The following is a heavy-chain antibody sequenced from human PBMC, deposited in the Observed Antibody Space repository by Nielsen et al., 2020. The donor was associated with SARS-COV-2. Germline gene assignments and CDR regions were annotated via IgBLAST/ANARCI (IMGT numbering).Heavy chain of an antibody. Sequence: GSLRLSCTVSGGSISSYYWSWIRQPPGKGLEWIGYIYYSGSTNYNPSLKSRVTISVDTSKNQFSLKLSSVTAADTAVYYCARASQLAHGGYYYGMDVWGQGTTVTVSS. D-gene: IGHD6-6*01. CDR1: GGSISSYY. CDR2: IYYSGST. V-gene: IGHV4-59*01. J-gene: IGHJ6*02. CDR3: ARASQLAHGGYYYGMDV.